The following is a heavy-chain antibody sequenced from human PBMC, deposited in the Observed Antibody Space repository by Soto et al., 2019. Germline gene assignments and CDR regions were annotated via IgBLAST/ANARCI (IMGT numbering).Heavy chain of an antibody. J-gene: IGHJ4*02. Sequence: GGSLRLSCAASGFTFSSYGMHWVRQAPGKGLEWVAVISYDGSNKYYADSVKGRFTISRDNSKNTLYLQMNSLRAEDTAVYYCARGSRDSYPGSRIFDLWGRGTRVTVSS. CDR3: ARGSRDSYPGSRIFDL. D-gene: IGHD3-10*01. CDR1: GFTFSSYG. CDR2: ISYDGSNK. V-gene: IGHV3-30*03.